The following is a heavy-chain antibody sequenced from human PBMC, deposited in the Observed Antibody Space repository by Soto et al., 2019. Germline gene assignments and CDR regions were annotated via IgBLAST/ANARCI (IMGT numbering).Heavy chain of an antibody. D-gene: IGHD3-3*01. CDR2: IYYSGRT. CDR3: ARGITIFRVPYYYYGMDV. V-gene: IGHV4-59*01. CDR1: GGSIRDYF. J-gene: IGHJ6*02. Sequence: SLTCTVSGGSIRDYFWTWIRQPPGKGLEWIGYIYYSGRTNYNPSLKSRVSISVDTSKYHFSLQLRSVTAADTAVYYCARGITIFRVPYYYYGMDVWGQGTTVTVSS.